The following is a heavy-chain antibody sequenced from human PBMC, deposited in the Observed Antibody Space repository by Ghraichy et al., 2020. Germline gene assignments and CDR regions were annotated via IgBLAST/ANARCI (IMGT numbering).Heavy chain of an antibody. CDR3: TRDFGGDDAFDI. Sequence: GGSLRLSCTASGFTFGDYAMSWVRQAPGKGLEWVGFIRSKAYGGTTEYAASVKGRFTISRDDSKSIAYLQMNSLKTEDTAVYYCTRDFGGDDAFDIWGQGTMVTVSS. V-gene: IGHV3-49*04. CDR1: GFTFGDYA. CDR2: IRSKAYGGTT. D-gene: IGHD3-10*01. J-gene: IGHJ3*02.